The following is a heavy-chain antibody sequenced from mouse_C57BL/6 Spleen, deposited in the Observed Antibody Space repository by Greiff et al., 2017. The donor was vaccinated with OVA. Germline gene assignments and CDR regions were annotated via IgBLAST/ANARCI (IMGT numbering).Heavy chain of an antibody. Sequence: QVQLQQSGAELARPGASVKLSCKASGYTFTSYGISWVKQITGQGLEWIGEIYPRSGNTYYNEKFKGKATLTADKSSSTAYMELRSLTSEDSAVYFCARSIYYGSSYDAMDYWGQGTSVTVSS. D-gene: IGHD1-1*01. J-gene: IGHJ4*01. V-gene: IGHV1-81*01. CDR3: ARSIYYGSSYDAMDY. CDR1: GYTFTSYG. CDR2: IYPRSGNT.